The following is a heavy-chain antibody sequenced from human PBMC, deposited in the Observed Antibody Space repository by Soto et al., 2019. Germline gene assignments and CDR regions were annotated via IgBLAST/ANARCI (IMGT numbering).Heavy chain of an antibody. V-gene: IGHV4-39*01. CDR2: IYYSGST. J-gene: IGHJ6*02. CDR3: ARVLDGRGYSYGYFYYYYGMDV. Sequence: SETLSLTCTVSGGSISSSSYYWGWIRQPPGKGLEWIGSIYYSGSTYYNPSLKSRVTISVDTSKNQFSLKLSSVTAADTAVYYCARVLDGRGYSYGYFYYYYGMDVWGQGTTVTVSS. CDR1: GGSISSSSYY. D-gene: IGHD5-18*01.